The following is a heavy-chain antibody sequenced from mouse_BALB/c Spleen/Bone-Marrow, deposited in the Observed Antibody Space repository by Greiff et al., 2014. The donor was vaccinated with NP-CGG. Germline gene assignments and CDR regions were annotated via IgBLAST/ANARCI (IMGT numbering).Heavy chain of an antibody. CDR2: IYPGNVNT. J-gene: IGHJ2*01. Sequence: VQLVESGPELVKPGASVRISCKASGYTFTSYYIHWVKQRPGQGLEWIGWIYPGNVNTKYNEKLKGKATLTADKSSSTAYMQLSSLTSEDSAVYFCARRVHYYGFYFDYWGQGTTLTVPS. V-gene: IGHV1S56*01. CDR3: ARRVHYYGFYFDY. CDR1: GYTFTSYY. D-gene: IGHD1-2*01.